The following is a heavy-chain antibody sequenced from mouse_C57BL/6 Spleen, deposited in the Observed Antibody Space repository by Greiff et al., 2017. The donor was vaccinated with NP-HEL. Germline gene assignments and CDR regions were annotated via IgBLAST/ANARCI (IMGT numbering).Heavy chain of an antibody. D-gene: IGHD1-1*01. CDR2: IDPETGGT. CDR1: GYTFTDYE. V-gene: IGHV1-15*01. CDR3: TREGKNYNYFDY. Sequence: QVQLQQSGAELVRPGASVTLSCKASGYTFTDYEMHWVKQTPVHGLEWIGAIDPETGGTSYNQKFKGKAILTADKSSSTAYMELRSLTSEDSAVYYCTREGKNYNYFDYWGQGTTLTVSS. J-gene: IGHJ2*01.